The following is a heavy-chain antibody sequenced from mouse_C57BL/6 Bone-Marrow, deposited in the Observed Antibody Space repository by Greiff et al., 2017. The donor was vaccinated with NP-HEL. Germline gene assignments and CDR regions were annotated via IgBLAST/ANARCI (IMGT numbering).Heavy chain of an antibody. V-gene: IGHV2-2*01. D-gene: IGHD3-3*01. CDR3: ARTGTGFAY. CDR2: IWSGGST. Sequence: QVQLKQSGPGLVQPSQSLSITCTVSGFSLTSYGVHWVRQSPGKGLEWLGVIWSGGSTDYNAAFISRLSISKDNSKSQVFFKMNSLQADDTAIYDCARTGTGFAYWGQGTLVTVSA. CDR1: GFSLTSYG. J-gene: IGHJ3*01.